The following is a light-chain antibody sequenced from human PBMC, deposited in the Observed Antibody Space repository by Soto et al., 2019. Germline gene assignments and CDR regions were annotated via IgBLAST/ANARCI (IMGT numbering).Light chain of an antibody. Sequence: QSVLTQPPSASGSPGQSVTMSCTGTSSDVGAYDYVSWYQQHPGKAPKLMIYEINKRPSGVPDRFSGSKSGNTASLTVSGLQAEDEADYYCSSFAGSNNFPYVFGTGTKVTV. CDR1: SSDVGAYDY. CDR2: EIN. CDR3: SSFAGSNNFPYV. V-gene: IGLV2-8*01. J-gene: IGLJ1*01.